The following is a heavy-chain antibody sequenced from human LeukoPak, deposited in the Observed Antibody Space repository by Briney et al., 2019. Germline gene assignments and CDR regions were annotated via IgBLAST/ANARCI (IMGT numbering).Heavy chain of an antibody. D-gene: IGHD2-2*01. J-gene: IGHJ6*02. CDR1: GFTFSSYA. CDR2: ISGSGGNT. Sequence: GGSLRLSCAASGFTFSSYAMSWVRQAPGKGLEWVSGISGSGGNTYYADSVKGRFTISRDNSKDTVCLQMNSLRAEDTAVYYCAKSGVPAAIYFYYGMDVWGQGTTVTVSS. CDR3: AKSGVPAAIYFYYGMDV. V-gene: IGHV3-23*01.